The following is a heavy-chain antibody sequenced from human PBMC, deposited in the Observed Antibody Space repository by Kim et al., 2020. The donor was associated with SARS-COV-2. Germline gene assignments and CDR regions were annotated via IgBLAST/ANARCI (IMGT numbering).Heavy chain of an antibody. Sequence: GGSLRLSCAASGFVFSDYAMNWVRQAPGKGLHWVSGISGTGGGTYYADSVKGRFTISRDNSKNTVYLQMNNLGAEDTAVYYCTKDQRIRVVSNYFDHWGQGTVVSVSS. D-gene: IGHD3-10*01. CDR3: TKDQRIRVVSNYFDH. CDR1: GFVFSDYA. V-gene: IGHV3-23*01. J-gene: IGHJ4*02. CDR2: ISGTGGGT.